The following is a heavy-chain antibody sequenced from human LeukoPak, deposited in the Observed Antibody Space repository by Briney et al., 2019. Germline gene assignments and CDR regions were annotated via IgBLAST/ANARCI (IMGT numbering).Heavy chain of an antibody. V-gene: IGHV3-48*04. CDR2: ISSSSSTI. J-gene: IGHJ3*02. CDR3: ARDTYGDHRAFDI. Sequence: GGSLRLSCAASGFTFSSYSMNWVRQAPGKGLEWVSYISSSSSTICYADSVKGRFTISRDNAKNSLYLQMNSLRAEDTAVYYCARDTYGDHRAFDIWGQGTMVTVSS. CDR1: GFTFSSYS. D-gene: IGHD4-17*01.